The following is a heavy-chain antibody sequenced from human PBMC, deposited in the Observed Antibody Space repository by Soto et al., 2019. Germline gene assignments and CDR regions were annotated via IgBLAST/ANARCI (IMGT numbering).Heavy chain of an antibody. CDR3: AKDRAPYYDIFTGPF. CDR1: GFTFSNYW. CDR2: ISSDGSST. D-gene: IGHD3-9*01. V-gene: IGHV3-74*01. Sequence: GGSLRLSCVASGFTFSNYWMHWVRQAPGKGLEWVSRISSDGSSTTYADSVKGRFTISRDNAENSLHLQMNSLRAEDTAVYYCAKDRAPYYDIFTGPFWGQGTLVTVSS. J-gene: IGHJ4*02.